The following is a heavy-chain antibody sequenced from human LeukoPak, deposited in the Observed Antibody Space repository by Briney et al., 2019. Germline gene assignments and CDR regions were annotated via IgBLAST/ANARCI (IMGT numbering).Heavy chain of an antibody. D-gene: IGHD3-3*02. CDR3: ARDLASPPYNWFDP. CDR2: IHGGGST. Sequence: PSETLSLICTVSGASINNYYWSWIRQPAGKGLEWIGRIHGGGSTNYNPSLKSRVTVSIDTSKNQFSLKLSSMTAADTAVYYCARDLASPPYNWFDPWGQGTLVTVSS. CDR1: GASINNYY. J-gene: IGHJ5*02. V-gene: IGHV4-4*07.